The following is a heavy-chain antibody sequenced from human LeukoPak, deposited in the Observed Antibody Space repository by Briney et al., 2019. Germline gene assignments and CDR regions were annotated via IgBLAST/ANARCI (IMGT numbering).Heavy chain of an antibody. Sequence: PGGSLRLSCAASGFPFSTHSLNWVRQAPGKGLEWVSSISAGGDFVYYGDSVKGRFTMSRDNAKNTLYLQMNSLRAEDTAVYYCANEPPSGYEVDYWGQGTLVTVSS. CDR1: GFPFSTHS. V-gene: IGHV3-21*04. CDR2: ISAGGDFV. J-gene: IGHJ4*02. CDR3: ANEPPSGYEVDY. D-gene: IGHD5-12*01.